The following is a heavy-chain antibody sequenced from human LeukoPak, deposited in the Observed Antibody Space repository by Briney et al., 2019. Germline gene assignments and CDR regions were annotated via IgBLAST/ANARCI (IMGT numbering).Heavy chain of an antibody. CDR1: GFTVSSSY. Sequence: GGSLRLSCAASGFTVSSSYISWVRQAPGKGLEWVSVMYSGGNTYYADSVKGRFTISRDKSKNTLYLQMNSLRAEDTAVYYCARVVGSTMRAPFDFWGQGMLVTVSS. CDR2: MYSGGNT. CDR3: ARVVGSTMRAPFDF. D-gene: IGHD1-26*01. V-gene: IGHV3-66*01. J-gene: IGHJ4*02.